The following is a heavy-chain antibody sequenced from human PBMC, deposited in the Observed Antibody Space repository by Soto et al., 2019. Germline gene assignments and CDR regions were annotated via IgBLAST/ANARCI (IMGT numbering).Heavy chain of an antibody. D-gene: IGHD5-18*01. J-gene: IGHJ4*02. CDR2: IYYSGST. CDR1: GGSISSGDYY. CDR3: ARDASGYSYGHFDY. Sequence: SETLSLTCTVSGGSISSGDYYWSWIRQPPGKGLEWIGYIYYSGSTYYNPSLKSRVTISVDTSKNQFSLKLSSVTAADTAVYYCARDASGYSYGHFDYWGQGTLVTVSS. V-gene: IGHV4-30-4*01.